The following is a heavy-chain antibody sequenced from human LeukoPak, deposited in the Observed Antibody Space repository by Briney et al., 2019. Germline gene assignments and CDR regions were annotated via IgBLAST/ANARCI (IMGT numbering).Heavy chain of an antibody. Sequence: SGPTLVNPTQTLTLTCTFSGFSLSTSGMRVSWIPQPPGKALEWLARIDWDDDKFYSTSLKTRLTISKDTSKNQVVLTMTNMDPVDTATYYCARARGYSSGFDCWGQGTLVTVSS. CDR3: ARARGYSSGFDC. CDR2: IDWDDDK. V-gene: IGHV2-70*04. J-gene: IGHJ4*02. D-gene: IGHD6-19*01. CDR1: GFSLSTSGMR.